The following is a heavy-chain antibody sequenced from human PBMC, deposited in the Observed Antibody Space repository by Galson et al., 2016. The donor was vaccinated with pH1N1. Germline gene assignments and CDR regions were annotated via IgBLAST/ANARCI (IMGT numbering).Heavy chain of an antibody. CDR2: IYSSGST. V-gene: IGHV4-59*01. CDR3: ARYGDYGFYLDY. D-gene: IGHD4-17*01. Sequence: ETLSLTCTVSGGSISRSYWTWIRQPPGKGLEWIGYIYSSGSTNYSPALQSRVTMSVDTSKDEFSLTLRSVTAADTAVYFCARYGDYGFYLDYWGQGSLVTVSS. J-gene: IGHJ4*02. CDR1: GGSISRSY.